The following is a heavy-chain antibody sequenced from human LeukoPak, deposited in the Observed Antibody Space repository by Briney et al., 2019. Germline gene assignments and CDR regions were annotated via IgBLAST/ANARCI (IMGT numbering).Heavy chain of an antibody. D-gene: IGHD6-13*01. CDR3: ARGILQQRLVAN. J-gene: IGHJ4*02. CDR1: GYTFNDYY. CDR2: VNPKTGRT. V-gene: IGHV1-2*02. Sequence: ASVKVSCKASGYTFNDYYIHWVRQAPGLGLEWMGWVNPKTGRTKYAQKLQARVTMTSDTSIVTAYMELSSLTSDDTATYYCARGILQQRLVANWGQGTLVTVSS.